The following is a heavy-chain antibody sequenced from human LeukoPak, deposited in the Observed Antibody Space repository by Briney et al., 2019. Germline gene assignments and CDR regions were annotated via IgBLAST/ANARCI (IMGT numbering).Heavy chain of an antibody. CDR3: ARDWQLVD. J-gene: IGHJ4*02. D-gene: IGHD1-1*01. V-gene: IGHV4-30-4*01. CDR1: GGSISSGDKY. CDR2: VHYSGTT. Sequence: SKTLSLTCTVSGGSISSGDKYWSWIRQPLGKGLEWIGSVHYSGTTSYNSSLTSRLSMSVDRSKNQFSLRLSSVTAADTAVYYCARDWQLVDWGQGTLVTVSS.